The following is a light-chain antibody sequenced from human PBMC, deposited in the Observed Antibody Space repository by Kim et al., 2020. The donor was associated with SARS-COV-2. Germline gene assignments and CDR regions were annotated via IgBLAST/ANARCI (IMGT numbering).Light chain of an antibody. V-gene: IGKV3-11*01. CDR1: QSFSSY. Sequence: SPGERATLPCRASQSFSSYLAWYQQKPGQAPRLLIYDASNRATGIPARFSGSGSGTDFTLTISSLEPEDFAVYYCQQRSNWPPMWSFGQGTKLEI. CDR3: QQRSNWPPMWS. J-gene: IGKJ2*04. CDR2: DAS.